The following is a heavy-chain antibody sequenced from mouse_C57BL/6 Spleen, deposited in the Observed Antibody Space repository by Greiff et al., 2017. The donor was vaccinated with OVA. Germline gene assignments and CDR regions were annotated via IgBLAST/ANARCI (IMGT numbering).Heavy chain of an antibody. CDR2: INPGSGGT. D-gene: IGHD2-13*01. J-gene: IGHJ4*01. Sequence: VQLQQSGAELVRPGTSVKVSCKASGYAFTNYLIEWVKQRPGQGLEWIGVINPGSGGTNYNEKFKGKATLTADKSSSTAYMQLSSLTSEDSAVYFCARLGVGLHYAMDYWGQGTSVTVSS. V-gene: IGHV1-54*01. CDR1: GYAFTNYL. CDR3: ARLGVGLHYAMDY.